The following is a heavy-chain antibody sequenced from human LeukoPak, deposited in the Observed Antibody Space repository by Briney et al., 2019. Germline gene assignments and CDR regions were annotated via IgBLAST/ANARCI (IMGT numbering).Heavy chain of an antibody. D-gene: IGHD6-13*01. V-gene: IGHV3-7*03. CDR1: GFSFGSYW. CDR3: AREAYSSNALDY. CDR2: INQNGSEK. Sequence: GGSLRLSCVASGFSFGSYWMSWVRQAPGKGLEWVANINQNGSEKYYVDSVKGRLTISRVNAKNSLYLQMNSLRAEDTAVYHCAREAYSSNALDYWGQGTLVTVSS. J-gene: IGHJ4*02.